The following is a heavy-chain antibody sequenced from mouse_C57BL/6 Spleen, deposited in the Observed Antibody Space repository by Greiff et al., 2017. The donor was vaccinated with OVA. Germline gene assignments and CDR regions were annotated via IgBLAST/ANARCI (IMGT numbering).Heavy chain of an antibody. CDR3: ARSGYSNYGFDY. Sequence: VMLVESGAELARPGASVKLSCKASGYTFTSYGISWVKQRTGQGLEWIGEIYPRSGNTYYNEKFKGKATLTADKSSSTAYMELRSLTSEDSAVYFWARSGYSNYGFDYWGQGTTLTVSS. J-gene: IGHJ2*01. CDR2: IYPRSGNT. V-gene: IGHV1-81*01. D-gene: IGHD2-5*01. CDR1: GYTFTSYG.